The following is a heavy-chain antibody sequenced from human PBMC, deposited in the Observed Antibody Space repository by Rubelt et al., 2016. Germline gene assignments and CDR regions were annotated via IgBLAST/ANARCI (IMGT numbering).Heavy chain of an antibody. CDR1: GFSFGIYS. J-gene: IGHJ4*02. D-gene: IGHD4-11*01. CDR3: TTQNDYGDY. V-gene: IGHV3-21*04. CDR2: IDNSGGRV. Sequence: GSLRLSCAASGFSFGIYSMIWIRQAPGKGLEWVSSIDNSGGRVFYADSVKGRFTNYRDNARNSLYLQMNSLRAEDTAVYYCTTQNDYGDYWGQGTLVTVSS.